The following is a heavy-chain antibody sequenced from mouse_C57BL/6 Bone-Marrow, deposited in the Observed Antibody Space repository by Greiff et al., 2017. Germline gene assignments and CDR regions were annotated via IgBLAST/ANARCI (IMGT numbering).Heavy chain of an antibody. D-gene: IGHD2-14*01. V-gene: IGHV14-2*01. CDR2: IDPADGET. CDR3: ARGVRLDGMAY. J-gene: IGHJ3*01. Sequence: VQLKESGAELVKPGASVKLSCTASGFNIKDYYMHWVKQRPGQGLEWIGRIDPADGETNYAPKFPGKATITADTSSNTAYLQLNSLTSEDTAVYYWARGVRLDGMAYWGQGTLVTVSA. CDR1: GFNIKDYY.